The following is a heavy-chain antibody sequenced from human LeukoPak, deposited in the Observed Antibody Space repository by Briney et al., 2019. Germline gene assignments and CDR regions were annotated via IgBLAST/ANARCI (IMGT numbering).Heavy chain of an antibody. CDR2: IYPGDSDT. CDR3: ARQIKEYSYGYSSDYCYYYMDV. Sequence: KAGESLKISCKGSGYSFTSYWIGWVRQMPGKGLEWMGIIYPGDSDTRYSPSFQGQVTISADKSISTAYLQWSSLKASDTAMYYCARQIKEYSYGYSSDYCYYYMDVWGKGTTVTISS. CDR1: GYSFTSYW. J-gene: IGHJ6*03. D-gene: IGHD5-18*01. V-gene: IGHV5-51*01.